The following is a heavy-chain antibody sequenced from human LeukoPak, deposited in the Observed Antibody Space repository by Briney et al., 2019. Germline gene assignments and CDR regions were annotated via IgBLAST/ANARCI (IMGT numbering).Heavy chain of an antibody. J-gene: IGHJ4*02. CDR1: GFTVSTNF. Sequence: PGGSLRLSCVVSGFTVSTNFMSWVRQAPGERLGWVSVIYSGGSTYYADSVKGRFTISRDNSKNTLYLQMNSLRAEDTAVYYCARTRVDTTTFDYFDYWGQGTLVTVSS. D-gene: IGHD4-11*01. CDR2: IYSGGST. CDR3: ARTRVDTTTFDYFDY. V-gene: IGHV3-53*01.